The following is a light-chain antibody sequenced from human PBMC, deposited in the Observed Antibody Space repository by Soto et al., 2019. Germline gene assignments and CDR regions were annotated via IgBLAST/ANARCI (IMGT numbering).Light chain of an antibody. CDR1: QSISTY. J-gene: IGKJ2*01. Sequence: DIQMTQSPSSLSASLGDRVTITCRASQSISTYVNWYHQKLGKAPKLLIYAASNLQSGVSSRFSGSGSGTDFTLTISSLQPEDSATYYCQQSYSTPYTVGQGTQLEIK. CDR3: QQSYSTPYT. V-gene: IGKV1-39*01. CDR2: AAS.